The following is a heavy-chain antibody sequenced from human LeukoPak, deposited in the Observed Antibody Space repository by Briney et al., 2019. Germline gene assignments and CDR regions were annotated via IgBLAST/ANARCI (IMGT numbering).Heavy chain of an antibody. D-gene: IGHD2-15*01. J-gene: IGHJ4*02. CDR2: INPVNGNT. CDR3: AIFCSGGSCYRSY. CDR1: EDIFSAYA. Sequence: GASVKVSCKASEDIFSAYAIHWVRQAPGQRPEWMGWINPVNGNTQYSQKFLDRVTITRDTSATTAYMELSSLRSQDTALYYCAIFCSGGSCYRSYWGQGTLVTVSS. V-gene: IGHV1-3*01.